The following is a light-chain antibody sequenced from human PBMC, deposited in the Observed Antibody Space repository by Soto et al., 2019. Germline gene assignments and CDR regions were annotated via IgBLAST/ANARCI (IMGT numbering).Light chain of an antibody. J-gene: IGLJ1*01. CDR2: EVS. CDR1: SSDIGRYNY. CDR3: SSYTTSSTHV. Sequence: QSVLTQPPSASGSPGQSVTISCTGTSSDIGRYNYVSWYQQYPGKAPKVMIYEVSRRPSGVPDRFSGSKSGNAASLTVSGLLAEDEAHYYCSSYTTSSTHVFGTGTKLTVL. V-gene: IGLV2-8*01.